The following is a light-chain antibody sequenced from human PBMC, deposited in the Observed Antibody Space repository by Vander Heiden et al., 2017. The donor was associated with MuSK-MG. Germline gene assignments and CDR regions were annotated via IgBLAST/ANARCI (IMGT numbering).Light chain of an antibody. V-gene: IGLV3-21*04. CDR2: YDS. J-gene: IGLJ1*01. Sequence: SYVLTQPPSVSVAPGKTARITCGGNNIGSKSVHWYQQKPGQAPVLVIYYDSDRPSGIPERFYGSNSATKANLNISRVEAGDESYDYCQVWNSSSSLFGTGTKVTVL. CDR1: NIGSKS. CDR3: QVWNSSSSL.